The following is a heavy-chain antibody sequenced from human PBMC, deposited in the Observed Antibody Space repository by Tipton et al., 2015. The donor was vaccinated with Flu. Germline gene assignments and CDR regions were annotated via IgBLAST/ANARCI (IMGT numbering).Heavy chain of an antibody. J-gene: IGHJ4*02. D-gene: IGHD3-22*01. CDR2: IKGDGSEK. CDR1: GFTFIYW. Sequence: GSLRLSCVGSGFTFIYWMTWVRQVPGKGLEWVANIKGDGSEKNYVDSVKGRFTVSRDNAKNSLYLHMNSLRVEDTAVYYCARVGVSDGSGSGDDYWGQGTLVTVSS. V-gene: IGHV3-7*01. CDR3: ARVGVSDGSGSGDDY.